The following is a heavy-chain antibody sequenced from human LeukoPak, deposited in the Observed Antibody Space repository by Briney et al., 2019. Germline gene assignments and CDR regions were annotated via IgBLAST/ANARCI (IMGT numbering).Heavy chain of an antibody. Sequence: GGSLRLSCAASGFTFSSFWMSWVRQAPGKGLECVANIDQDGSEKQSVDSVKGQVTISRDNAQNSLYLQMNSLRAEDTAVYYCARSIWPRAAAGTFDYWGQGTLVTVSS. CDR3: ARSIWPRAAAGTFDY. CDR2: IDQDGSEK. CDR1: GFTFSSFW. D-gene: IGHD6-13*01. J-gene: IGHJ4*02. V-gene: IGHV3-7*03.